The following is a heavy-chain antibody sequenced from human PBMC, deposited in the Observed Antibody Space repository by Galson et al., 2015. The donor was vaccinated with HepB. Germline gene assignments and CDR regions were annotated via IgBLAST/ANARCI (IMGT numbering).Heavy chain of an antibody. D-gene: IGHD3-22*01. CDR3: AKDGDGGPYGEYYYDAYYFDY. CDR2: ISGSGGST. CDR1: GFTFSSYA. V-gene: IGHV3-23*01. Sequence: SCKASGFTFSSYAMSWVRQAPGKGLEWVSAISGSGGSTYYADSVKGRFTISRDNSKNTLYLQMNSLRAEDTAVYYCAKDGDGGPYGEYYYDAYYFDYWGQGTLVTVSS. J-gene: IGHJ4*02.